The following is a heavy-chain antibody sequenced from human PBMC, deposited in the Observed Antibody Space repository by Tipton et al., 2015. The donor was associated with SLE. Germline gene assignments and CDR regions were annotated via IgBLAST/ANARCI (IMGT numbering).Heavy chain of an antibody. CDR1: GESFSGYY. Sequence: GLVKPSETLSLSCAVYGESFSGYYWSWIRQPPGKGLEWIGYIYYSGSTNYNPSLKSRVTISVDTSKNQFSLKLSSVTAADTAVYYCARFGADPFHWYFDLWCRGTLVTVSS. CDR3: ARFGADPFHWYFDL. D-gene: IGHD4/OR15-4a*01. J-gene: IGHJ2*01. CDR2: IYYSGST. V-gene: IGHV4-59*12.